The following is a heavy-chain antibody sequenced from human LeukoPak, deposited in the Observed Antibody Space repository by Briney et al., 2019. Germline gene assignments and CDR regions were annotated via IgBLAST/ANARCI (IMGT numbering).Heavy chain of an antibody. D-gene: IGHD2-2*02. V-gene: IGHV1-69*13. CDR1: GGTFSSYA. J-gene: IGHJ6*03. CDR3: ARGSRIVVVPAAIEIGSYYYYMDV. Sequence: ASVKVSCKASGGTFSSYAISWVRQAPGQGLEWMGGIIPIFGTANYAQKFQGRVTITADESTSTAYMELSSLRSEDTAVHYCARGSRIVVVPAAIEIGSYYYYMDVWGKGTTVTVSS. CDR2: IIPIFGTA.